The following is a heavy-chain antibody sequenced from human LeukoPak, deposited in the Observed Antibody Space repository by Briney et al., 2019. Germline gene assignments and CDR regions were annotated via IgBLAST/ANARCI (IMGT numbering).Heavy chain of an antibody. CDR3: ARDHFRHIQAHNWFDP. V-gene: IGHV1-69*05. CDR1: GGTFSSYA. J-gene: IGHJ5*02. CDR2: IIPIFGTA. D-gene: IGHD2/OR15-2a*01. Sequence: ASVKVSCKASGGTFSSYAISWARQAPGQGLEWMGRIIPIFGTANYAQKFQGRVTITTDESTSTAYMELNSLRSEDTAVYYCARDHFRHIQAHNWFDPWGQGTLVTVSS.